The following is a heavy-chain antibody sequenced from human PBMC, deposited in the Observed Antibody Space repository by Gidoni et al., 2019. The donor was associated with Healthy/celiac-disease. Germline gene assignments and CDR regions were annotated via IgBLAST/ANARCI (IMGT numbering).Heavy chain of an antibody. J-gene: IGHJ3*02. D-gene: IGHD3-16*01. CDR3: VKSYPYYVWGTYDAFDI. CDR2: ISSNGGST. Sequence: DVQLVESGVGLVQPGGSLRLSCSASGFPFSSYAMHWVRQAPGKGLEYVSAISSNGGSTYYAEYVKGRFNISRDNYKNTLYLKMSSLRAEDTAVYYCVKSYPYYVWGTYDAFDIWGQGTMVTVSS. CDR1: GFPFSSYA. V-gene: IGHV3-64D*08.